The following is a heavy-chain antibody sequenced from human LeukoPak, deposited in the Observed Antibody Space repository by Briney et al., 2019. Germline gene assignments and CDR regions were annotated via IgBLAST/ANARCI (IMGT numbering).Heavy chain of an antibody. CDR3: ASGEIVVASSGYDAFDI. CDR1: GGTFSSYA. CDR2: IIPIFGTA. J-gene: IGHJ3*02. Sequence: SVKVSCKASGGTFSSYAISWVRQAPGQGLEWMGGIIPIFGTANYAQKFQGRVTITTDESTSTAYMELSSPRSEDTAVYYCASGEIVVASSGYDAFDIWGQGTMVTVSS. D-gene: IGHD2-2*01. V-gene: IGHV1-69*05.